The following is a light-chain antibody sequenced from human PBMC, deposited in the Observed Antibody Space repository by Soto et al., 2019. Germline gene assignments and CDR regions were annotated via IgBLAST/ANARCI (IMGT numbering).Light chain of an antibody. CDR1: QSVSSN. CDR3: QQYNIWPPWT. CDR2: DAS. V-gene: IGKV3-15*01. Sequence: EIVMTQSPATLSVSPGERATLSCRASQSVSSNLAWYQQRPGQGPRLLIYDASTRASGIPARFSGSGSGTEFTLTISSLQSEDFAVYYCQQYNIWPPWTFGQGTKVEIK. J-gene: IGKJ1*01.